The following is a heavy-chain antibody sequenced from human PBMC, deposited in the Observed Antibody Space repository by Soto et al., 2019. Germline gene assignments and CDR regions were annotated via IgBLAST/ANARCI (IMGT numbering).Heavy chain of an antibody. CDR2: IYGAAST. D-gene: IGHD6-13*01. CDR3: ARDGPSRSRYYFDY. V-gene: IGHV3-66*01. J-gene: IGHJ4*02. Sequence: EVQLVESGGGLVQPGGSLRLSCAASGFTVSSNYMNWVRQAPGKGLEWVSIIYGAASTYYADSVKGRFTISRDNSKNTLYLQMNSLIAEDTAVYYCARDGPSRSRYYFDYWGQGTLVTVSS. CDR1: GFTVSSNY.